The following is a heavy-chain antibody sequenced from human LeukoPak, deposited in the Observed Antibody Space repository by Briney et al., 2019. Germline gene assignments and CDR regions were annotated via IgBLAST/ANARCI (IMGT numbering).Heavy chain of an antibody. Sequence: GGSLRLSCTASGFTFSSYGMHWVRQAPGKGLEWMAVIYFDGSKKYYAESVKGRFPISRDNSKNTLYLEMNSLRAEDTAVYYCAKDAIPSSWSFAIDAWGQGTMVTVSS. D-gene: IGHD6-13*01. J-gene: IGHJ3*01. CDR2: IYFDGSKK. V-gene: IGHV3-30*18. CDR1: GFTFSSYG. CDR3: AKDAIPSSWSFAIDA.